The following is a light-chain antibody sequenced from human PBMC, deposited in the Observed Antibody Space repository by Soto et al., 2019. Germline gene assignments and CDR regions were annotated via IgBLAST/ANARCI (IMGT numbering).Light chain of an antibody. CDR3: QQTSSAPFT. V-gene: IGKV1-39*01. CDR1: QNINTY. J-gene: IGKJ3*01. Sequence: DSPMTQSPYSLSAAVGDRVTIACRASQNINTYLNWYQQKPGKAPKLLIFDAASLQSGVPSRFSGGGSRTDFTLTITSLQPEDFATYYCQQTSSAPFTFGPGTKVDIK. CDR2: DAA.